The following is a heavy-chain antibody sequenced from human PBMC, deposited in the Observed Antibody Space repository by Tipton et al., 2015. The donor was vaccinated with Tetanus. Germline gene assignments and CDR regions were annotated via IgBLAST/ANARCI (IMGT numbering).Heavy chain of an antibody. Sequence: GEALGSGDHYWTWIRQSPGKGLEWIGYISHNGAAYYNPSLKSRVVISVDTSKNQFSLRLNSVTAADTAVFYCARVFGNNGYYLNFDYWGQGALVTVSS. D-gene: IGHD3-3*01. CDR3: ARVFGNNGYYLNFDY. CDR1: GEALGSGDHY. V-gene: IGHV4-30-4*01. CDR2: ISHNGAA. J-gene: IGHJ4*02.